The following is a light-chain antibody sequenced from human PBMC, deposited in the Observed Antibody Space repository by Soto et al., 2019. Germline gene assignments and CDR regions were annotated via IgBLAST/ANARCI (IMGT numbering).Light chain of an antibody. CDR2: GAS. J-gene: IGKJ1*01. CDR3: HQYFTSPQT. Sequence: EIVLTQSPGTLSLSPGERATLSCRASQSVSSSYLAWYQQKPGQAPRLLIYGASSRATGIPDRFSGSGSGTDFTLTISRLEPEDFAVYSCHQYFTSPQTFGQGTKVEIK. V-gene: IGKV3-20*01. CDR1: QSVSSSY.